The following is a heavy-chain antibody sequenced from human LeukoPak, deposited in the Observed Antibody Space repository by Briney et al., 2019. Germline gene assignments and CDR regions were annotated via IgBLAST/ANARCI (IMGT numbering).Heavy chain of an antibody. J-gene: IGHJ4*02. CDR2: IYYSGST. D-gene: IGHD3-22*01. CDR3: ARVSYNYYDSSGYYYRLKYFDY. Sequence: SETLSLTRTVSGGSISSGDYYWSWIRQPPGKGLEWIGYIYYSGSTYYNPSLKSRVTISVDTSKNQFSLKLSSVTAADTAVYYCARVSYNYYDSSGYYYRLKYFDYWGQGTLVTVSS. V-gene: IGHV4-30-4*01. CDR1: GGSISSGDYY.